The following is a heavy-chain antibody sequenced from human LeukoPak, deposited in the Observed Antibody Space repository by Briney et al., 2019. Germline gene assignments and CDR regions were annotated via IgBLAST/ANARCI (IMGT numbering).Heavy chain of an antibody. D-gene: IGHD1-1*01. V-gene: IGHV3-30*02. CDR2: IRYDGNNI. CDR3: TRGDDFGSSTRLPKFNWFDP. Sequence: GGSLRLSCAASGFTFSSYGMHWVRQAPGKGLEWVAFIRYDGNNINYADSAKGRFTISRDNSKNTLFLQMNSLRPDDTAVYYCTRGDDFGSSTRLPKFNWFDPWGQGTLVTVSS. J-gene: IGHJ5*02. CDR1: GFTFSSYG.